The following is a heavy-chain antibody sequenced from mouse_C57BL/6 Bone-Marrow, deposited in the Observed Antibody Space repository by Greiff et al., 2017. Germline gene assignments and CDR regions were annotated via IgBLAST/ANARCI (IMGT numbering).Heavy chain of an antibody. CDR2: IRLKSDNYAT. CDR1: GFTFSNYW. CDR3: TGPGWLLRRAY. Sequence: EVKLVESGGGLVQPGGSMKLSCVASGFTFSNYWMNWVRQSPEKGLEWVAQIRLKSDNYATHYAESVTGRFTISRDDSKSSVYLQMNNLRAEDTEIYYCTGPGWLLRRAYWGQGTLVTVSA. J-gene: IGHJ3*01. D-gene: IGHD2-3*01. V-gene: IGHV6-3*01.